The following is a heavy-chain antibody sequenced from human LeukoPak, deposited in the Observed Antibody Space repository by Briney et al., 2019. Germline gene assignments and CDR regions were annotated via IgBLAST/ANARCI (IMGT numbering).Heavy chain of an antibody. Sequence: SETLSLTCTVSGGSISGSYWSWIRRPPGKGLEWIAYMYNSGSTNYNPSLKSRVTISVDTSKNQFSLKLSSVTAADTAVYYCARCSRVADAFDIWGQGTMVTVSS. V-gene: IGHV4-59*01. D-gene: IGHD2-15*01. J-gene: IGHJ3*02. CDR3: ARCSRVADAFDI. CDR1: GGSISGSY. CDR2: MYNSGST.